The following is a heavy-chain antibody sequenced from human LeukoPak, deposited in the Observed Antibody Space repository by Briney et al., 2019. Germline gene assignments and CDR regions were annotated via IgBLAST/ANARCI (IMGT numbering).Heavy chain of an antibody. V-gene: IGHV4-34*01. D-gene: IGHD5-18*01. Sequence: SETLSLTCAVYGVSFSGYYWSWIRQPPGKGLEWIGEINHSGSTNYNPSLKSRVTISVDTSKNQFSLKLSSVTAADTAVYYCARDTAMEGQDYWGQGTLVTVSS. J-gene: IGHJ4*02. CDR1: GVSFSGYY. CDR2: INHSGST. CDR3: ARDTAMEGQDY.